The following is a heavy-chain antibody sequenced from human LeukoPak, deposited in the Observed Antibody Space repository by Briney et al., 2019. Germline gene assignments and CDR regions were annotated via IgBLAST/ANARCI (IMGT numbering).Heavy chain of an antibody. V-gene: IGHV3-21*04. Sequence: GGSLRLSCAASGFTFTSYSMNWVRQAPGKGLEWVSSISVSSSYIYYADSLKGRFTISRDNAKNSLYLQMNSLRAEDTALYYCARVRSGGSYYVFDYWGQGTLVTVSS. CDR1: GFTFTSYS. CDR2: ISVSSSYI. D-gene: IGHD1-26*01. CDR3: ARVRSGGSYYVFDY. J-gene: IGHJ4*02.